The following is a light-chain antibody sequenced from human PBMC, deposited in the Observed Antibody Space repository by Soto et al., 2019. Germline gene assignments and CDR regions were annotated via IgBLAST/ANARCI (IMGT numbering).Light chain of an antibody. CDR1: NGHSSYI. CDR3: ETWDTNTWV. CDR2: LEGSGSY. V-gene: IGLV4-60*03. Sequence: QLVLTQSSSASASLGSSVKLTCTLSNGHSSYIIAWHQQQPGKAPRFLMKLEGSGSYNKGSGVPDRFSGSSSGADRYLTISNLQSEDEADYTCETWDTNTWVFGGGTKLTVL. J-gene: IGLJ3*02.